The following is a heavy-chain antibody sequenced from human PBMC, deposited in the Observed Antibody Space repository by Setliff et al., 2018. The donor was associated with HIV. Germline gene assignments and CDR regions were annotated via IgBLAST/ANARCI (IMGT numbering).Heavy chain of an antibody. V-gene: IGHV1-2*06. CDR1: GYSFSGYY. D-gene: IGHD1-1*01. J-gene: IGHJ4*02. Sequence: ASVKVSCKASGYSFSGYYMSWIRQAPGQALEWMGRINPNNGATEYAQKFQGRVTMTSDSLTSTAHMELSGLTSDDTAVYFCARQLSNSLDHWGQGTPVTVSS. CDR2: INPNNGAT. CDR3: ARQLSNSLDH.